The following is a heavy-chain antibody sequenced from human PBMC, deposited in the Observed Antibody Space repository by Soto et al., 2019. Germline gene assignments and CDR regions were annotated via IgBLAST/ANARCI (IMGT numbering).Heavy chain of an antibody. CDR2: IYPGDSDT. Sequence: GESLKISCKGSGYRFTNYWIGWVRQMPGKGLEWTGIIYPGDSDTRYSPSFQGQVTISADKSISTAYLQWSSLKASDTAIYYCARPRYPGRGYYGVDVWGQGTTVTVSS. CDR1: GYRFTNYW. D-gene: IGHD2-15*01. CDR3: ARPRYPGRGYYGVDV. J-gene: IGHJ6*02. V-gene: IGHV5-51*01.